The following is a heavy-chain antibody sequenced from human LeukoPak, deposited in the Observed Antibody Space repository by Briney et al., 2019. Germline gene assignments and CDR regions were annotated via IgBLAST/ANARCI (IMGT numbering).Heavy chain of an antibody. D-gene: IGHD3-3*01. Sequence: ASVDVSCKASGGTFSIYTISWVRQAPGQGLEWMGRIIPILGIANYAQKFQGRVTITADKSTSTAYMELSSLRSEDTAVYYCARVGVLRFLKDPWFDPWGQGTLVTVSS. CDR2: IIPILGIA. CDR3: ARVGVLRFLKDPWFDP. CDR1: GGTFSIYT. V-gene: IGHV1-69*02. J-gene: IGHJ5*02.